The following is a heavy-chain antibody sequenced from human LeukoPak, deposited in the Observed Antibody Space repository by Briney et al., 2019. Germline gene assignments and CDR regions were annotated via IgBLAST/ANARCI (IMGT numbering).Heavy chain of an antibody. J-gene: IGHJ6*03. CDR2: ISSSSSYI. CDR1: GFTFSSYT. Sequence: ESLRLSCAASGFTFSSYTMNWARQAPGKGLEWVSCISSSSSYIYYADSVKGRFTISRDNAKNLLYLQMNSLRAEDTAVYYCARLSKYYYMDVWGKGTTVTVSS. CDR3: ARLSKYYYMDV. V-gene: IGHV3-21*01.